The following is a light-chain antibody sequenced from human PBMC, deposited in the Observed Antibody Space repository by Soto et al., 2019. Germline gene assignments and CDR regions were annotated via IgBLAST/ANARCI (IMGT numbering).Light chain of an antibody. Sequence: DIQMTQSPSTLSASVGDRVTITCRASQSIRSWLAWYQQKPGKAPKLLIYDASSLESGVPSRFSGSGSGTEFTLTVSSLQPDDFATYYCQQYNSYPFDFGPGTKVDIK. CDR2: DAS. CDR1: QSIRSW. J-gene: IGKJ3*01. CDR3: QQYNSYPFD. V-gene: IGKV1-5*01.